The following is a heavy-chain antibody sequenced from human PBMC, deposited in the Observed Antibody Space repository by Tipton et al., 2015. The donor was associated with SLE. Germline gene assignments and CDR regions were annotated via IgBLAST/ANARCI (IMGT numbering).Heavy chain of an antibody. CDR3: ARQSMAARPDFDF. Sequence: LRLSCTVSGGSLTSSSHYWGWIRQPPGKGLEWVGSLHNTGSAYYNPSLRTRIALSIDTSENRFSLNLNSVTAADTAVYYCARQSMAARPDFDFWGQGTLVTVSS. CDR2: LHNTGSA. CDR1: GGSLTSSSHY. J-gene: IGHJ4*02. D-gene: IGHD6-6*01. V-gene: IGHV4-39*01.